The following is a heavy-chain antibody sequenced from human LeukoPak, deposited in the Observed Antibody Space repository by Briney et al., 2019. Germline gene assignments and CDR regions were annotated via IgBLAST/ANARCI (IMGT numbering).Heavy chain of an antibody. J-gene: IGHJ4*02. CDR2: ISSSSSTI. D-gene: IGHD1-26*01. CDR3: ARDRSGELPSGTDY. V-gene: IGHV3-48*04. CDR1: GFTFSSYS. Sequence: GGSLRLSCAASGFTFSSYSMNWVRQAPGKGLEWVSYISSSSSTIYYADSVKGRFTISRDNAKNSLYLQMNSLRAEDTAVYYCARDRSGELPSGTDYWGQGTLVTVSS.